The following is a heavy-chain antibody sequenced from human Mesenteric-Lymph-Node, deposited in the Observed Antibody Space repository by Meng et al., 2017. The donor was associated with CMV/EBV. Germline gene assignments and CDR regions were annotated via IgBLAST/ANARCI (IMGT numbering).Heavy chain of an antibody. D-gene: IGHD3-3*01. V-gene: IGHV4-38-2*02. CDR3: ARGNYDFTDGYVGYFDH. J-gene: IGHJ4*02. CDR2: IYYSGST. Sequence: SETLSLTCTVSGYSISSGYYWGWIRQPPGKGLEWIGSIYYSGSTYYNPSLKSRVTISVDTSKNQFSLKLSSVTAADTAVYYCARGNYDFTDGYVGYFDHWGQGTLVTVSS. CDR1: GYSISSGYY.